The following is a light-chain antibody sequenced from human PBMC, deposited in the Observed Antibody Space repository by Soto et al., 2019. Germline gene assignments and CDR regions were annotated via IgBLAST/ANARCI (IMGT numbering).Light chain of an antibody. Sequence: QSALTQPASVSGSPGQSITISCTGTSSDVGGYNYVSWYQQNPGKAPKLMIYEVSNRPSGVSNRFSGSKSGNTASLTISGLQAEDEADYYCSSYTSSSIVFGGGTKLTFL. V-gene: IGLV2-14*01. CDR2: EVS. CDR3: SSYTSSSIV. J-gene: IGLJ2*01. CDR1: SSDVGGYNY.